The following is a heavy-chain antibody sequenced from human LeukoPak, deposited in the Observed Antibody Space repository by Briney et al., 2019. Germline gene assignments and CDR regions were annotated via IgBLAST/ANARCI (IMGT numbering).Heavy chain of an antibody. CDR3: ARVQPLLGYFDY. CDR2: INHSGST. D-gene: IGHD2-21*02. Sequence: SETLSLTCAVYGGSFSGYYWSWVRQPPGKGLEWIGEINHSGSTNYNPSLKSRVTISVDTSKHQFSLKLSSVTAADTAVYYCARVQPLLGYFDYWGQGTLVTVSS. J-gene: IGHJ4*02. V-gene: IGHV4-34*01. CDR1: GGSFSGYY.